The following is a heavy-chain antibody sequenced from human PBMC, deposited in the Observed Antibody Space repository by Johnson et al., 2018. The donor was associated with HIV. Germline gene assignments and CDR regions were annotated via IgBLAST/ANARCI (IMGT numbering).Heavy chain of an antibody. CDR2: VNGGGGST. CDR3: ARSYSTSWNASDI. J-gene: IGHJ3*02. D-gene: IGHD4-11*01. CDR1: GFSFSNYA. Sequence: EKLVESGGGWVQPGGSLRLSCAASGFSFSNYAMTWVRQAPGKGLEWVSTVNGGGGSTYYADSVKGRFTVSRDNSNNMLYLQMNSLRAEDTAVYYCARSYSTSWNASDIWGQGTMVTVSS. V-gene: IGHV3-23*04.